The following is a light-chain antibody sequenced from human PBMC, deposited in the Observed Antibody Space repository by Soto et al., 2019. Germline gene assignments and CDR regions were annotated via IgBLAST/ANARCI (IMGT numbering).Light chain of an antibody. CDR3: QQYVTSPPMYT. Sequence: EFVLTQSPGTLSLFPGERATLSCRASQSVNSNYLTWYQQRPGQAPRLLIYGASSRATGVPDRFSGRGSGTDFTLTISRLEPEDFAVYYCQQYVTSPPMYTFGQGTSLEIK. CDR2: GAS. V-gene: IGKV3-20*01. CDR1: QSVNSNY. J-gene: IGKJ2*01.